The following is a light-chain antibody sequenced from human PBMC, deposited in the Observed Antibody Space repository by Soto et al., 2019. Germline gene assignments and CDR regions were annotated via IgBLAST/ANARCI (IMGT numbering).Light chain of an antibody. Sequence: VLTQSPGTLSLSPGDIATLSCRASQNLIGTYLSWYQQRPGLAPRLLIFGVSNRATGIPVRLSGSGSGTDFTLTISRLEPEDFAVYYCQQYFSSPFGQGTRV. CDR1: QNLIGTY. CDR3: QQYFSSP. V-gene: IGKV3-20*01. J-gene: IGKJ2*01. CDR2: GVS.